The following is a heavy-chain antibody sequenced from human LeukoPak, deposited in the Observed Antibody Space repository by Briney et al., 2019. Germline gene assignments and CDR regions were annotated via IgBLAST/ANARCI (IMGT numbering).Heavy chain of an antibody. CDR1: GGTFSSYA. Sequence: SVKVSCKASGGTFSSYAISWVRQAPGQGLEWMGGIIPIFGTANYAQKFQGRVTITADESTSTAYMELSSLRSEDTAVYYCATVETGHYYGMDVWGQGTTVTVSS. V-gene: IGHV1-69*13. CDR3: ATVETGHYYGMDV. J-gene: IGHJ6*02. CDR2: IIPIFGTA.